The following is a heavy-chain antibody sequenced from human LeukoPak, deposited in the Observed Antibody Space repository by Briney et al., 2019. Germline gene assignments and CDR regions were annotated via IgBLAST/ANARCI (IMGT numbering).Heavy chain of an antibody. J-gene: IGHJ3*02. V-gene: IGHV3-21*04. CDR2: ISSSSVYT. CDR3: ARDALRDDAFDI. Sequence: PGGSLRLSCVASGFTFNEHHMNWVRQAPGKGLEWVSSISSSSVYTHYTDSVKGRFTISRDNGKNSLYLQMHSLKAEDTALYYCARDALRDDAFDIWGQGTLVTVSS. CDR1: GFTFNEHH.